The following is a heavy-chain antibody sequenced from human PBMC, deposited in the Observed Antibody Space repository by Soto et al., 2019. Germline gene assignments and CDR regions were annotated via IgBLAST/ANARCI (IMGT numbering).Heavy chain of an antibody. D-gene: IGHD6-13*01. CDR3: AKDLSPLLLIAAAGRWGYFDY. CDR2: ISGSGGST. J-gene: IGHJ4*02. V-gene: IGHV3-23*01. Sequence: PGGSLRLSCAASGFTFSSYAMSWVRQAPGKGLEWVSAISGSGGSTYYADSVKGRFTISRDNSKNTLYLQMNSLRAEDTAVYYCAKDLSPLLLIAAAGRWGYFDYWGQGTLVTVSS. CDR1: GFTFSSYA.